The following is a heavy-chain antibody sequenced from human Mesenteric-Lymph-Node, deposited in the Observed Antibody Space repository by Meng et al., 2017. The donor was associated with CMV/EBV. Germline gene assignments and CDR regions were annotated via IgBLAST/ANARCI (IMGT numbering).Heavy chain of an antibody. CDR2: ISGSGGTT. J-gene: IGHJ4*02. Sequence: GGSLRLSCAASGFTFSSYAMTWVRQAPGKGLEWVAVISGSGGTTYYADSVKGRFTISRDNSKNTLYLQMNSLRAEDTAVYYCARSTEYGSGSYIYPSYYFDYWGQGTLVTVSS. V-gene: IGHV3-23*01. CDR3: ARSTEYGSGSYIYPSYYFDY. CDR1: GFTFSSYA. D-gene: IGHD3-10*01.